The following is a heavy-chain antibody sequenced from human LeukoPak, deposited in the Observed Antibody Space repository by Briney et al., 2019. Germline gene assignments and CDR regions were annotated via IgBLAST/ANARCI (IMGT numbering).Heavy chain of an antibody. V-gene: IGHV3-30-3*01. CDR2: ISYHGSNK. J-gene: IGHJ5*02. CDR1: GFTLSSYA. D-gene: IGHD6-13*01. Sequence: GGSVRLYCAASGFTLSSYAMHWVRQAPGKGLEWVAVISYHGSNKYYADSVKGRFTISRDISQNTLYLQMNSLRVEDTAVYYCARGSWYSSSWTTNWFDPWGQGTLVTVSS. CDR3: ARGSWYSSSWTTNWFDP.